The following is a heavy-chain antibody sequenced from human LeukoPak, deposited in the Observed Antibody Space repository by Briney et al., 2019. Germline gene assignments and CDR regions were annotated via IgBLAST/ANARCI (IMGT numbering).Heavy chain of an antibody. Sequence: GGSLRLSCAPSGFTFSSYAMHWVRQAPGKGLEWVAVISYDGSNKYYADSVKGRFTISRDNSKNTLYLQMNSLRAEDTAVYYCARDRYGGYYYFDYWGQGTLVTVSS. CDR3: ARDRYGGYYYFDY. D-gene: IGHD5-12*01. CDR1: GFTFSSYA. CDR2: ISYDGSNK. V-gene: IGHV3-30-3*01. J-gene: IGHJ4*02.